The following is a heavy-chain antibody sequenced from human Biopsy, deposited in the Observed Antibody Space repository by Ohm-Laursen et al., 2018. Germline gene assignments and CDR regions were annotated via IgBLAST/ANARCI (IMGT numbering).Heavy chain of an antibody. V-gene: IGHV3-21*06. CDR1: EFTFSTYT. J-gene: IGHJ6*02. CDR2: ISSRKNYI. Sequence: LSLTCAASEFTFSTYTMNWVCQAPGKGLEWVSCISSRKNYIYYTDSVKGRFTISRDNSRDTLYLQMSSLRAEDTAVYYCAKDRYNYTPIGGFSMDVWGQGTTVTVSS. CDR3: AKDRYNYTPIGGFSMDV. D-gene: IGHD5-18*01.